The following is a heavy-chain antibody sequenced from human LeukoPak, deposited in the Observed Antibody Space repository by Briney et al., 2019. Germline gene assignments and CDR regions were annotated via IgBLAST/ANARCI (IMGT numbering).Heavy chain of an antibody. CDR1: GFTFTGYY. D-gene: IGHD3-3*01. CDR2: INPNSGGT. Sequence: ASVKVSCKASGFTFTGYYMHWVRQAPGQGLEGMGRINPNSGGTNYAQKFQGRVTMTRDTSISTAYMELSRLRSDDTAVYYCAVVFLEWLLPFDYWGQGTLVTVSS. J-gene: IGHJ4*02. V-gene: IGHV1-2*06. CDR3: AVVFLEWLLPFDY.